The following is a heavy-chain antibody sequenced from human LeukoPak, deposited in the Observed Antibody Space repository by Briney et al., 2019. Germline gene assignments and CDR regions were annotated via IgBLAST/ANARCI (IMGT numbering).Heavy chain of an antibody. Sequence: ASVKVSCKASGGTFSGYAISWVRQAPGQGLEWMGRIIPIFGTANYAQKFQGRVTITTDESTSTAYMELSSLRSEDTAVYYCARGSKEDGYPWGDYWGQGTLVTVSS. CDR1: GGTFSGYA. V-gene: IGHV1-69*05. D-gene: IGHD5-24*01. CDR3: ARGSKEDGYPWGDY. CDR2: IIPIFGTA. J-gene: IGHJ4*02.